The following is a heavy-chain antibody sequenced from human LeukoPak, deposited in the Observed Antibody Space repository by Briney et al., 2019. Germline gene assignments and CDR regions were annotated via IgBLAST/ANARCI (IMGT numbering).Heavy chain of an antibody. J-gene: IGHJ4*02. V-gene: IGHV4-39*07. CDR2: IYYSGTT. D-gene: IGHD6-13*01. Sequence: ETLSLTCTVSGGSISSRTYYWGWIRQPPGKGLEWIGTIYYSGTTYYNPSLKSRVTISVDTSKNQFSLKLSSVTAADTAVYYCARAYQSSWYVVDYWGQGTLVTVSS. CDR3: ARAYQSSWYVVDY. CDR1: GGSISSRTYY.